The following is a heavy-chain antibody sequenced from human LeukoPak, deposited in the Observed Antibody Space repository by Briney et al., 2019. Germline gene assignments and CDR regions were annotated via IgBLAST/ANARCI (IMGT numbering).Heavy chain of an antibody. Sequence: SETLSLTCGASGGSFSDYYWSWIRQPPGKGLEWIGEIIYSGATSSNPSLKSRVTISMDPSKNQFSLRLSSVTAADTAVYYCARGRFSVYYFDYWGQGSLVTVSS. J-gene: IGHJ4*02. V-gene: IGHV4-34*01. CDR2: IIYSGAT. D-gene: IGHD3-3*02. CDR3: ARGRFSVYYFDY. CDR1: GGSFSDYY.